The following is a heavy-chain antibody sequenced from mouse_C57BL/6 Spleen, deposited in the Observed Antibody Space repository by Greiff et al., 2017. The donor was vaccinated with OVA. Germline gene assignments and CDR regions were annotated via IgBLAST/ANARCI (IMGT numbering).Heavy chain of an antibody. V-gene: IGHV1-82*01. J-gene: IGHJ2*01. CDR3: ANSNYFDY. D-gene: IGHD2-5*01. CDR2: IYPGDGDT. Sequence: VKVVESGPELVKPGASVKISCKASGYAFSSSWMNWVKQRPGKGLEWIGRIYPGDGDTNYNGKFKGKATLTADKSSSTAYMQLSSLTSEDSAVYFCANSNYFDYWGQGTTLTVSS. CDR1: GYAFSSSW.